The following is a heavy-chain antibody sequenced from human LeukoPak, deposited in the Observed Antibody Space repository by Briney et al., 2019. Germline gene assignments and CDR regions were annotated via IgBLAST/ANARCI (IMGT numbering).Heavy chain of an antibody. CDR2: IDAGNGNT. CDR3: ARSAHIVGATSFDY. CDR1: GYTFTSYA. V-gene: IGHV1-3*01. J-gene: IGHJ4*02. D-gene: IGHD1-26*01. Sequence: ASVKVSCKASGYTFTSYAMHWVRQAPGQRLEWMGWIDAGNGNTKYSQKFQGRVTITRDTSASTAYMELSSLRSEDTAVYYCARSAHIVGATSFDYWGQGTLVTVSS.